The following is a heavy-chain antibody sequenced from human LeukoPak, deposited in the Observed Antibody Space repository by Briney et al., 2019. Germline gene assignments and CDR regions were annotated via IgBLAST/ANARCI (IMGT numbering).Heavy chain of an antibody. CDR3: ARGGSIAARPIDY. D-gene: IGHD6-6*01. CDR2: ISSNGGST. CDR1: GFTFSSYA. Sequence: GGSLRLSCAASGFTFSSYAMHWVRQAPGKGLEYVSAISSNGGSTYYANSVKGRLTISRDNSKNTLFLQMGSLRAEDMAVYYCARGGSIAARPIDYWGQGTLVTVSS. J-gene: IGHJ4*02. V-gene: IGHV3-64*01.